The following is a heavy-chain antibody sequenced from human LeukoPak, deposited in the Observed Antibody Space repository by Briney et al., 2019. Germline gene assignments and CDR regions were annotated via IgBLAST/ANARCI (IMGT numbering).Heavy chain of an antibody. V-gene: IGHV3-49*04. CDR1: GLIFTDYV. CDR2: ITTSAHGGTT. CDR3: IRGSTS. J-gene: IGHJ4*02. D-gene: IGHD2-2*01. Sequence: GGSLRLSCTASGLIFTDYVINWVRQTPGRGLEWVGFITTSAHGGTTKYAASVQGRFTISRDDSKSIAYLQMNSLKSEDTAVYYCIRGSTSWGQGTLVTVSS.